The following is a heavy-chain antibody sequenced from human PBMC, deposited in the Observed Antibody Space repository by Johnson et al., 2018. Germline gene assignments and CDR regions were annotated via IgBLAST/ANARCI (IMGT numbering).Heavy chain of an antibody. Sequence: QVQLVQSGGGVVQPGRSLRLSCAASRFTLSNYAMHWVHQAPGKGLEWVAVISYDGTKKYYVDSVKGRFTIYRDNSKNTLYLQMNSLRAEDTAVYYCAKVSSDDSSGYYYVFYYYYYGMDVWGQGTTVTVSS. J-gene: IGHJ6*02. CDR2: ISYDGTKK. CDR3: AKVSSDDSSGYYYVFYYYYYGMDV. D-gene: IGHD3-22*01. V-gene: IGHV3-30-3*01. CDR1: RFTLSNYA.